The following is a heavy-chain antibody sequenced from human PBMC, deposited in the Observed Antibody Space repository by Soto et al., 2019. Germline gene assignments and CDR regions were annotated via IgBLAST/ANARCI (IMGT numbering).Heavy chain of an antibody. D-gene: IGHD2-15*01. CDR3: ARCYCCVGSCYACWHFDP. V-gene: IGHV1-18*01. CDR2: ISGSTRNT. J-gene: IGHJ2*01. Sequence: QVQLEQSGAEAKKPGASVKVCCQASGYTFTNYAIRWVRQAPGQGLEWMGWISGSTRNTGQAQNFQGRVTITMDTATKTGNMDMRSVRTEVTALYSCARCYCCVGSCYACWHFDPWGRGTLVTVSS. CDR1: GYTFTNYA.